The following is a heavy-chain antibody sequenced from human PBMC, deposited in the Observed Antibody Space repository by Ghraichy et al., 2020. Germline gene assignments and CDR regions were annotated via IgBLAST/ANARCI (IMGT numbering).Heavy chain of an antibody. CDR3: ARVGGIGRVIYFDY. J-gene: IGHJ4*02. V-gene: IGHV4-4*07. CDR2: IYTSGST. CDR1: GGSISSYY. D-gene: IGHD3/OR15-3a*01. Sequence: SETLSLTCTVSGGSISSYYWSWIRQPAGKGLEWIGRIYTSGSTNYNPSLKSRVTMSVDTSKNQFSLKLSSVTAADTAVYYCARVGGIGRVIYFDYWGQGTLVTVSS.